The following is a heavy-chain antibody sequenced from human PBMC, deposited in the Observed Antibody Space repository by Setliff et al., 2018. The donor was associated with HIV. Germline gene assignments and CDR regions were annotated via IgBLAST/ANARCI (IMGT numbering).Heavy chain of an antibody. J-gene: IGHJ4*02. V-gene: IGHV3-11*03. CDR2: ISGSSSYT. CDR3: SSHYGSGTSH. Sequence: PGGSLRLSCAASGFTFSDYYMTWIRQAPGKGLEWVSYISGSSSYTNYADSVKGRFTISRDNAKNSLYLQMNGLRAEDTAVYYCSSHYGSGTSHWGQGTLVTVSS. D-gene: IGHD3-10*01. CDR1: GFTFSDYY.